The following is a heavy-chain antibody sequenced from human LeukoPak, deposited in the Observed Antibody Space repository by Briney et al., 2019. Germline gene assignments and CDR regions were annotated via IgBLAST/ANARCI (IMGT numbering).Heavy chain of an antibody. CDR3: AHRPSGFMSGWDNGYFDN. CDR1: GFSFTPSQLG. V-gene: IGHV2-5*02. CDR2: IYWDDGK. D-gene: IGHD6-19*01. Sequence: SGPTLVNPTQTLTLTCTFSGFSFTPSQLGVGWIRQPPGKALEWLGGIYWDDGKRYSPSLRNRLAITKDTSKNQVVLTMTNMDPADTATYYCAHRPSGFMSGWDNGYFDNWAPGILVTVSS. J-gene: IGHJ4*03.